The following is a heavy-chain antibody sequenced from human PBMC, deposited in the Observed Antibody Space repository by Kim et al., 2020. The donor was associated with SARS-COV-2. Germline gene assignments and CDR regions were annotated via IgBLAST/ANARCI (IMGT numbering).Heavy chain of an antibody. CDR2: ISYDGNGK. Sequence: GGSLRLSCVASGFSFNTYALHWVRQAPGKGLEWVAVISYDGNGKYYADSVKGRLTVSRDNSKNTLFLQMNSLRPEDTAVYYCARAPNPHYSSSWFPFEYWGQGTLVTVSS. CDR1: GFSFNTYA. CDR3: ARAPNPHYSSSWFPFEY. D-gene: IGHD6-13*01. V-gene: IGHV3-30-3*01. J-gene: IGHJ4*02.